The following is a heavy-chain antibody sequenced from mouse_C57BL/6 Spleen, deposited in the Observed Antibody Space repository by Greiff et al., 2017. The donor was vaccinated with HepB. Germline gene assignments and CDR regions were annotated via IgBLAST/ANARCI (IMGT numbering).Heavy chain of an antibody. CDR3: ARHGFITTVVADAMDY. CDR1: GFTFSSYT. Sequence: EVMLVESGGGLVKPGGSLKLSCAASGFTFSSYTMSWVRQTPEKRLEWVATISGGGGNTYYPDSVKGRFTISRDNAKNTLYLQMSSLRSEDTALYYCARHGFITTVVADAMDYWGQGTSVTVSS. D-gene: IGHD1-1*01. CDR2: ISGGGGNT. V-gene: IGHV5-9*01. J-gene: IGHJ4*01.